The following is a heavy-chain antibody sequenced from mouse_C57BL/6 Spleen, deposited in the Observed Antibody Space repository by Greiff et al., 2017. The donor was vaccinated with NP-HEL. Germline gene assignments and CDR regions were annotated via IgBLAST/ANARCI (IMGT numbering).Heavy chain of an antibody. J-gene: IGHJ3*01. V-gene: IGHV1-82*01. CDR2: IYPGDGDT. Sequence: VQLQQSGPELVKPGASVKISCKASGYAFSSSWMNWVKQRPGKGLEWIGRIYPGDGDTNYNGKFKGKATLTADKSSSTAYMQLSSLTSEDSAVYFCARDYDDERTWFAYWGQGTLVTVSA. CDR1: GYAFSSSW. D-gene: IGHD2-4*01. CDR3: ARDYDDERTWFAY.